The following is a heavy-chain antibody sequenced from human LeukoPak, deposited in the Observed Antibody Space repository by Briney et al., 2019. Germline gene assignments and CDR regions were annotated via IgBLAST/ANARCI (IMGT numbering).Heavy chain of an antibody. V-gene: IGHV4-59*12. CDR3: ARDERYQLAPYYYYGMDV. CDR1: GGSISSYY. D-gene: IGHD2-2*01. CDR2: IYYSGST. Sequence: PSETLSLTCTVSGGSISSYYWSWIRQPPGKGLEWIGYIYYSGSTNYNPSLKSRVTISVDTSKNQFSLKLGSVTAADTAVYYCARDERYQLAPYYYYGMDVWGQGTTVTVSS. J-gene: IGHJ6*02.